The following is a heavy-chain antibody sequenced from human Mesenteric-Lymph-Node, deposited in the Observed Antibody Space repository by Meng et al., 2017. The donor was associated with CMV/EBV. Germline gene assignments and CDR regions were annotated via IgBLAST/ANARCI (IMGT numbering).Heavy chain of an antibody. CDR1: GGTFSSYA. CDR2: ISAYNGKT. V-gene: IGHV1-18*01. J-gene: IGHJ3*02. D-gene: IGHD3-22*01. CDR3: ARAYYYDSGGYSDGFDI. Sequence: ASVKVSCKASGGTFSSYAISWVRQAPGQGLEWMGWISAYNGKTRYAQKFQGRVAMTTDTATTTAYVELRNLTSDDTAVYYCARAYYYDSGGYSDGFDIWGQGTMVTVSS.